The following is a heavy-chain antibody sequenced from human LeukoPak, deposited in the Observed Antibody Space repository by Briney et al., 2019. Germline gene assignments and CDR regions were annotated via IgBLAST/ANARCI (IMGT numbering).Heavy chain of an antibody. CDR3: ARVEWDRANPN. CDR1: GFTFSSYA. J-gene: IGHJ4*02. CDR2: ISSNGGSA. V-gene: IGHV3-64*04. D-gene: IGHD3-3*01. Sequence: GGSLRLSCSASGFTFSSYAMHWVRQAPGKGLEYVSAISSNGGSAYYADSVKGRFTISRDNAKNSLYLQMNSLRAEDTAVYYCARVEWDRANPNWGQGTLVIVSS.